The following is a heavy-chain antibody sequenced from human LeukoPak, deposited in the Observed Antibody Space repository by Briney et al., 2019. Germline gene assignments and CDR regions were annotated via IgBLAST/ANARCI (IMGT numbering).Heavy chain of an antibody. CDR2: ISSSSSYI. J-gene: IGHJ5*02. V-gene: IGHV3-21*04. D-gene: IGHD2-2*01. Sequence: GGSLRLSCAASGFTFSSYSMNWVRQAPGKGLEWVSSISSSSSYIYYADSVKGRFTISRDNAKDSLYLQMNSLRAEDTAVYYCASVRYCSSTSCLEGALDPWGQGTLVTVSS. CDR1: GFTFSSYS. CDR3: ASVRYCSSTSCLEGALDP.